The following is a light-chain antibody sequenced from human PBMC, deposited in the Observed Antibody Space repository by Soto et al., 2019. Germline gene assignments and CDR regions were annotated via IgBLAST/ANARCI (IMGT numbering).Light chain of an antibody. V-gene: IGKV1-27*01. Sequence: DIQMTQSPSSLSASVRDRVTITCRASQGISNYLAWYQQKPGKVPKLLIYAASTLQSGVPSRFSGSGSGTDYNLAISGLQPEDVATYYCQKYDSAPWTFGQGTKVEIK. CDR1: QGISNY. CDR2: AAS. CDR3: QKYDSAPWT. J-gene: IGKJ1*01.